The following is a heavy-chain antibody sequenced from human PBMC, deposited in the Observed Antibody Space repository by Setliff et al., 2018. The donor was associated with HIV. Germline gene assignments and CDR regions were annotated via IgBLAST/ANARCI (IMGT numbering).Heavy chain of an antibody. CDR3: ARGRTIGVSAVFFDP. CDR1: GDSMSSGSYS. CDR2: VYVGGTV. V-gene: IGHV4-61*09. D-gene: IGHD3-3*01. J-gene: IGHJ5*02. Sequence: TVSGDSMSSGSYSWTWLRQPAGKEPELIGHVYVGGTVIYNPSLASRLTISIVPSKNQFSLDLRSVTAADTAKYYCARGRTIGVSAVFFDPWGQGTPVTVSS.